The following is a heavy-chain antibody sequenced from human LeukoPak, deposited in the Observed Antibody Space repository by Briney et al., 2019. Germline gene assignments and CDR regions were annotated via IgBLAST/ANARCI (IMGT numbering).Heavy chain of an antibody. CDR1: GFTFGSYA. D-gene: IGHD3-16*01. CDR3: ARGEVAFGGVKGY. CDR2: ISYDGSNK. J-gene: IGHJ4*02. Sequence: GGSLRLSCAASGFTFGSYAMHWVRQAPGKGLEWVAVISYDGSNKYYADSVKGRFTISRDNSKNTLYLQMNSLRAEDTAVYYCARGEVAFGGVKGYWGQGTLVTVSS. V-gene: IGHV3-30*04.